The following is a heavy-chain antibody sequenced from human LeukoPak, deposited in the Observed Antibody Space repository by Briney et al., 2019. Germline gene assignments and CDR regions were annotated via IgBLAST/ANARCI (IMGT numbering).Heavy chain of an antibody. D-gene: IGHD6-13*01. CDR3: ASDSYNSIFYY. Sequence: PSETLSLTCGVYGGSFSGPYWSWIRQPPGKGLEWIGEINHSGSTSYNPSLKSRVTISLDTSKNQFSLKLSSVNAADTAVYYCASDSYNSIFYYWGQGTPVTVSS. CDR1: GGSFSGPY. V-gene: IGHV4-34*01. J-gene: IGHJ4*02. CDR2: INHSGST.